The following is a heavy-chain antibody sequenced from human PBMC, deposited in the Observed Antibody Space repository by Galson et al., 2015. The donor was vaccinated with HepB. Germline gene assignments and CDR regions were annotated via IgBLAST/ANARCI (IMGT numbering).Heavy chain of an antibody. J-gene: IGHJ6*02. Sequence: SLRLSCAASGFTFSSYSMNWVRQAPGKGLEWVSYISSSSSTIYYADSVKGRFTISRDNAKNSLYLQMNSLRAEDTAVCYCAGNHGGMSGMDVWGQGTTVTVSS. D-gene: IGHD1-14*01. V-gene: IGHV3-48*01. CDR1: GFTFSSYS. CDR2: ISSSSSTI. CDR3: AGNHGGMSGMDV.